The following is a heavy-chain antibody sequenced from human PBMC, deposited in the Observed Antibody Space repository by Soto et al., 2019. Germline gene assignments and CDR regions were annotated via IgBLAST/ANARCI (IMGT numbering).Heavy chain of an antibody. Sequence: SETLSLTCAVSGGSISSGGYSWSWIRQPPGKGLEWIGYIYHSGSTYYNPSLKSRVTISVDRSKNQFSLKLSSVTAADTAVYYCARSSTPGWFDPWGQGTLVTVSS. CDR3: ARSSTPGWFDP. V-gene: IGHV4-30-2*01. D-gene: IGHD2-2*01. CDR1: GGSISSGGYS. CDR2: IYHSGST. J-gene: IGHJ5*02.